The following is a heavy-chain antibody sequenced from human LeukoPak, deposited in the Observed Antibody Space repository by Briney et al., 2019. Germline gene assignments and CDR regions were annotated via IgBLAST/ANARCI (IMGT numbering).Heavy chain of an antibody. V-gene: IGHV4-34*01. D-gene: IGHD2-2*01. CDR2: INHSGST. CDR1: GGPFSGYY. J-gene: IGHJ5*02. CDR3: ARHWTVVVPAAMDWFDP. Sequence: SETLSLTCAVYGGPFSGYYWSWIRQPPGKGLEWTGEINHSGSTNYNPSLKSRVTISVDTSKNQFSLKLSSVTAADTAVYYCARHWTVVVPAAMDWFDPWGQGTLVTVSS.